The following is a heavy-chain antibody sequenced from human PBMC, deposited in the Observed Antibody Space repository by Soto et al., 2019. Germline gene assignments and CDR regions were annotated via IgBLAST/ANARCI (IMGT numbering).Heavy chain of an antibody. D-gene: IGHD3-22*01. Sequence: QVQLVQSGAEVKKPGASVKVSCKASGYTFTSYAMHWVRQAPGQRLEWMGWINAGNGNTKYSQKLQGRVTITRDTSASKAYMELSSLRSEDTAVYYCATRSNYDSSGYYWAYWGQGTLVTVSS. CDR3: ATRSNYDSSGYYWAY. CDR2: INAGNGNT. J-gene: IGHJ4*02. V-gene: IGHV1-3*01. CDR1: GYTFTSYA.